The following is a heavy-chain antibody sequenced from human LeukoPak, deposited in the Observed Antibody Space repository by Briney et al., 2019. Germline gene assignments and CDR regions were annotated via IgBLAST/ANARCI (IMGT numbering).Heavy chain of an antibody. V-gene: IGHV4-4*07. Sequence: SETLSLTCTVSGGSISGYYWSWIRQPAGKGLEWIGRINTSGSTNYNPSLKSRVTMSVDTSKNQFSLKLSSVTAADTAVYYCARGSGSSWYSFMDVSGKEATVTISS. CDR2: INTSGST. J-gene: IGHJ6*03. CDR1: GGSISGYY. CDR3: ARGSGSSWYSFMDV. D-gene: IGHD6-13*01.